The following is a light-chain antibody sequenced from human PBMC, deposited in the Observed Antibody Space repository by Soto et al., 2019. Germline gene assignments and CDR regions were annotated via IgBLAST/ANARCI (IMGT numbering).Light chain of an antibody. CDR2: FNRDGSH. J-gene: IGLJ2*01. V-gene: IGLV4-69*01. Sequence: QSVLTQSPSASASLGASVKLTCTLSSGHSSYAIAWHQQQPEKGPRYLMKFNRDGSHSKGDGIPDRFSGSSSGAERYLTIASPQSEDEADYYCQTWGTGGVVFGGGTKLTVL. CDR1: SGHSSYA. CDR3: QTWGTGGVV.